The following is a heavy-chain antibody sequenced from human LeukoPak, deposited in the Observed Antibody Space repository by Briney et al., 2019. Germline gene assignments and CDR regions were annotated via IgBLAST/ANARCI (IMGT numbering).Heavy chain of an antibody. Sequence: GRSLRLSCASSGFTFDDYAMHWVRQAPGKGLEWVSGISWNSGNIGYADSVKGRFTISRDNAKNSLYLQMNRLRAEDTALYYCAKDITAGYYDFYYGMDVGGQGTTVTVSS. CDR1: GFTFDDYA. D-gene: IGHD3-3*01. CDR2: ISWNSGNI. CDR3: AKDITAGYYDFYYGMDV. V-gene: IGHV3-9*01. J-gene: IGHJ6*02.